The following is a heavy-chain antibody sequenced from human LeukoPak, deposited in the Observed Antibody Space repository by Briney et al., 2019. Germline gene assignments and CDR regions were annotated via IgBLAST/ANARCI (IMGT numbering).Heavy chain of an antibody. CDR3: ASQQLPNWFDP. V-gene: IGHV4-59*01. J-gene: IGHJ5*02. Sequence: SETLSLTCTVSGGSISTYYWSWIRQPPGKGLEWIGYIYYSGSTNYNPSLKSRDTMSVDTSKNQFSLKLSSVTAADTAVYYCASQQLPNWFDPWGQGTLVTVSS. CDR2: IYYSGST. CDR1: GGSISTYY. D-gene: IGHD6-13*01.